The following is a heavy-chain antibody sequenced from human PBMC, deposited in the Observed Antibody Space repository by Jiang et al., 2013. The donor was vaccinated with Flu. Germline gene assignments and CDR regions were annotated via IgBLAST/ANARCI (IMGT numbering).Heavy chain of an antibody. CDR3: ARGYCSGGSCYLNWFDP. CDR1: GGSFSGYY. Sequence: LLKPSETLSLTCAVYGGSFSGYYWSWIRQPPGKGLEWIGEINHSGSTNYNPSLKSRVTISVDTSKNQFSLKLSSVTAADTAVYYCARGYCSGGSCYLNWFDPWGQGTLVTVSS. J-gene: IGHJ5*02. CDR2: INHSGST. V-gene: IGHV4-34*01. D-gene: IGHD2-15*01.